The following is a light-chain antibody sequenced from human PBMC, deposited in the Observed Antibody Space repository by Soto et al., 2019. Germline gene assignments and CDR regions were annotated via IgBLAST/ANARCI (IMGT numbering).Light chain of an antibody. Sequence: QSALTQPPSASGSPGQSVTIPCTGTSSDVGGYNYVSWYQQHPGKAPKLMIYEVSKRPSGVPDRFSGSKSGNTASLTVSGLQAEDEADYYCSSYAGSNKEVFGGGTKVTVL. CDR2: EVS. CDR3: SSYAGSNKEV. CDR1: SSDVGGYNY. V-gene: IGLV2-8*01. J-gene: IGLJ2*01.